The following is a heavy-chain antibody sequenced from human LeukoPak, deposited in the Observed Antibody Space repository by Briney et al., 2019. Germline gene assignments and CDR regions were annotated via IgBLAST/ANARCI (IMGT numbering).Heavy chain of an antibody. CDR2: MNPNSGDT. V-gene: IGHV1-8*01. D-gene: IGHD3-22*01. J-gene: IGHJ4*02. CDR1: GYTFTSYE. CDR3: ARGLGTYDSSELTWPMISF. Sequence: GASVKVSRKASGYTFTSYEINWVRQATGQGLEWMGWMNPNSGDTAYAQKFQGRITMTRSTSISTAYMELSGLRSEDTAVYYCARGLGTYDSSELTWPMISFWGQGTLVTVSS.